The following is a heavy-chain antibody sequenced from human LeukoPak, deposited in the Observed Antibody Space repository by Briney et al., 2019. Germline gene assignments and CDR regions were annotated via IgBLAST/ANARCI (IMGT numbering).Heavy chain of an antibody. J-gene: IGHJ5*02. CDR1: GGSISSYY. D-gene: IGHD3-3*01. Sequence: PSETLSLTCTVSGGSISSYYWSWIRQPAGKGLEWIGRIYTSGTTNYNPSLKSRVTMSVDTSKNQSSLKLSSVTAADTAVYYCARSFLEWNNWFDPWGQGTLVTVSS. CDR3: ARSFLEWNNWFDP. CDR2: IYTSGTT. V-gene: IGHV4-4*07.